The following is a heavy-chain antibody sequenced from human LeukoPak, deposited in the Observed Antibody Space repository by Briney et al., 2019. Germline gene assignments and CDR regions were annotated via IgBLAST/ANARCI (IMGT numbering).Heavy chain of an antibody. D-gene: IGHD6-19*01. Sequence: GGSLRLSCAPSGFTFRNYAMHWVRQAPGQGLEWVSVIYTDGNTYYADSVKGRFTISRDNSKNTVYLQMNSLRAENTAVYYCARDQTVAGDWGQGTLVTVSS. J-gene: IGHJ4*02. CDR3: ARDQTVAGD. CDR2: IYTDGNT. CDR1: GFTFRNYA. V-gene: IGHV3-66*01.